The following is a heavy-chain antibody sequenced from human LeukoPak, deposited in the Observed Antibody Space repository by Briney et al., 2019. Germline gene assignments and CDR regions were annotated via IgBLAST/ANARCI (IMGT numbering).Heavy chain of an antibody. D-gene: IGHD3-10*01. CDR2: INHSGRT. J-gene: IGHJ5*02. V-gene: IGHV4-34*01. CDR1: GGSFSGYY. Sequence: SETLSLTCAVYGGSFSGYYWSWIRQPPGKGLEWIGEINHSGRTNYNPSLKSRVTISVDTSKNQFSLKLSSVTAADTAVYYCARSLLWFGELLSWGQGTLVTVSS. CDR3: ARSLLWFGELLS.